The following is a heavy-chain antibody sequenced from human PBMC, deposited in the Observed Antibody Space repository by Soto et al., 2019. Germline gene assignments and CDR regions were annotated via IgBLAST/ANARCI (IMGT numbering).Heavy chain of an antibody. J-gene: IGHJ5*02. D-gene: IGHD6-19*01. Sequence: SETLSLTCSVSGGSINSSSYFWGWVRQPPGKGLEWIGSIYYSGSTYYNPSLRSRVTISVDTSKNQFYLKLSSVTAADTAVFYCARHYSSGSRNWFDPWGQGTLVTVSS. CDR1: GGSINSSSYF. CDR3: ARHYSSGSRNWFDP. V-gene: IGHV4-39*01. CDR2: IYYSGST.